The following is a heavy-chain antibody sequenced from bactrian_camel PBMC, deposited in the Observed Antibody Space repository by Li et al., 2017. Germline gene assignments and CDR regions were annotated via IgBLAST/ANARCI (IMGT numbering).Heavy chain of an antibody. CDR1: GYTYNRNC. D-gene: IGHD2*01. V-gene: IGHV3S40*01. CDR2: IATGSGNT. J-gene: IGHJ6*01. CDR3: AARGPYCYTKLSVRDFTY. Sequence: DVQLVESGGGSVQAGGSLRLSCAASGYTYNRNCMAWFRQAPGKEREGVARIATGSGNTYYADSEKGRFTISQDNAKNTVYLQMNSLKPEDTAMYYCAARGPYCYTKLSVRDFTYWGQGTQVTVS.